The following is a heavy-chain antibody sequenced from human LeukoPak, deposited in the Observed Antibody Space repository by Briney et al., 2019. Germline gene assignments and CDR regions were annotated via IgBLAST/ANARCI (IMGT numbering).Heavy chain of an antibody. CDR2: ISAYNGNT. J-gene: IGHJ4*02. V-gene: IGHV1-18*01. D-gene: IGHD3-9*01. CDR1: GYTFTSYG. CDR3: ARGAYYDILTGYYPNFGY. Sequence: ASVKVSCKASGYTFTSYGISWVRQAPGQGLEWMGWISAYNGNTNYAQKRQGRITMTTDTSTSTAYMELRSLRSDDTAVYYCARGAYYDILTGYYPNFGYWGQGTLVTVSS.